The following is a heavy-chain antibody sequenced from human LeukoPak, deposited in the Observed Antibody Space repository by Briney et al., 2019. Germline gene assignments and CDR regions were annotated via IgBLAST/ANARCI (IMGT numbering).Heavy chain of an antibody. CDR1: GGSFNGYY. CDR2: INHSGST. J-gene: IGHJ3*02. CDR3: VLGENAFDI. D-gene: IGHD3-10*01. Sequence: SETLSLTCAVYGGSFNGYYWSWIRQPPGKGLEWIGEINHSGSTNYNPSLKSRVTISVDTSKNQFSLKLSSVTAADTAVYYCVLGENAFDIRGQGTMVTVSS. V-gene: IGHV4-34*01.